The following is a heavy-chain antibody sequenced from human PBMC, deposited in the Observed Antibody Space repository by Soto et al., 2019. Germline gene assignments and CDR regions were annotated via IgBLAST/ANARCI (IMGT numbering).Heavy chain of an antibody. D-gene: IGHD2-2*01. CDR1: GFTFSSYC. J-gene: IGHJ6*02. CDR2: ISYDGSNK. CDR3: AKRYKLLYNYYYGMDV. V-gene: IGHV3-30*18. Sequence: XESLRLSFAASGFTFSSYCMHWVGQAPGKGLEWVAVISYDGSNKYYADSVKGRSTISRDNSKNTLYLQMNSLRAEDTAVYYCAKRYKLLYNYYYGMDVWGQGTTVTVSS.